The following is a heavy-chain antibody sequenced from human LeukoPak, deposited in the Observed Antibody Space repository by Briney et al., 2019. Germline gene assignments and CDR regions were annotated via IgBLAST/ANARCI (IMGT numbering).Heavy chain of an antibody. CDR1: GGSISSYY. CDR3: ARTVRFSSYYFDY. J-gene: IGHJ4*02. V-gene: IGHV4-59*12. CDR2: IYYSGST. D-gene: IGHD3-3*01. Sequence: SETLSLTCTVSGGSISSYYWSWLRQPPGKGLEWIGYIYYSGSTNYNPSLESRVTISVDTSKNQFSLKLSSVTAADTAVYYCARTVRFSSYYFDYWGQGTLVTVSS.